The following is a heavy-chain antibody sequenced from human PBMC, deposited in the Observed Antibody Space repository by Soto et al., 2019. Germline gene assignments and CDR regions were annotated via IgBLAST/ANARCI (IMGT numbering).Heavy chain of an antibody. D-gene: IGHD6-19*01. V-gene: IGHV1-69*02. CDR1: GGTFSSYT. Sequence: QVQLVQSGAEVKKPGSSVKVSCKASGGTFSSYTISWVRQAPGQGLEWMGRIIPILGIANYAQKFQGRVTITADKSTSTAYMELSSLRSEDTAVYYSAYGYSSGWYLGDYFDYWGQGTLVTVSS. CDR2: IIPILGIA. CDR3: AYGYSSGWYLGDYFDY. J-gene: IGHJ4*02.